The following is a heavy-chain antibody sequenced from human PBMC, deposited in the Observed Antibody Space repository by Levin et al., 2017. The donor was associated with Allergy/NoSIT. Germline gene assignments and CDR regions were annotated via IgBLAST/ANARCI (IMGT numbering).Heavy chain of an antibody. Sequence: LSLTCAASGFTFSSYGMHWVRQAPGKGLEWVAVISYDGSNKYYADSVKGRFTISRDNSKNTLYLQMNSLRAEDTAVYYCARGMADYPLAYWGQGTLVTVSS. V-gene: IGHV3-30*03. J-gene: IGHJ4*02. CDR3: ARGMADYPLAY. CDR2: ISYDGSNK. CDR1: GFTFSSYG. D-gene: IGHD4-11*01.